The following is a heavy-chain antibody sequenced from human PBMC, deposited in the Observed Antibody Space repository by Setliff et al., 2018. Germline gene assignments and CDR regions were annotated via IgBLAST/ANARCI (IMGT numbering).Heavy chain of an antibody. CDR3: ARDNTILGATDY. CDR1: GGSISSYY. CDR2: IYNSGST. D-gene: IGHD1-26*01. V-gene: IGHV4-59*01. J-gene: IGHJ4*02. Sequence: SETLSLTCTVSGGSISSYYWSWIRQSPGKGLEWIGYIYNSGSTNYNPSVKSRVTISVDTSKNQVSLKLTSLTAADTAVYLCARDNTILGATDYWGQGTLVTVSS.